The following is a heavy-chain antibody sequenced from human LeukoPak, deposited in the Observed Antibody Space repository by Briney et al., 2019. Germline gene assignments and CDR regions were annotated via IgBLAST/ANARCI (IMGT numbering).Heavy chain of an antibody. Sequence: GGSLRLSCAASGFTFSSYDIHWVRQAPGRGLEWVAFIRYDGSNKYYADSVRGRFTISRDNSKNTVYLQMNSLRAEDTAVYYCANDLGWIQLNLGRGQGTLVTVSS. CDR2: IRYDGSNK. D-gene: IGHD5-18*01. CDR1: GFTFSSYD. J-gene: IGHJ4*02. V-gene: IGHV3-30*02. CDR3: ANDLGWIQLNLG.